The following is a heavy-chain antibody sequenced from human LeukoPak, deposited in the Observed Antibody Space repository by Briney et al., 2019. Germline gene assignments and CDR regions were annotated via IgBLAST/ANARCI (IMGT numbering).Heavy chain of an antibody. V-gene: IGHV4-39*07. D-gene: IGHD5-18*01. CDR3: ARASSYGLDY. CDR1: GGSISSGDYY. Sequence: SQTLSLTCTVSGGSISSGDYYWGWIRQPPGKGLEWIGEINHSGSTNYNPSLKSRVTISVDTSKNQFSLKLSSVTAADTAVYYCARASSYGLDYWGQGTLVTVSS. CDR2: INHSGST. J-gene: IGHJ4*02.